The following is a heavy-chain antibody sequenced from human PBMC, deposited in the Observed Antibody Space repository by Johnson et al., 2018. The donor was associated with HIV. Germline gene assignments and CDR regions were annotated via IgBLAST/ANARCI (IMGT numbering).Heavy chain of an antibody. V-gene: IGHV3-11*04. J-gene: IGHJ3*02. CDR2: ISGSGSNT. D-gene: IGHD6-6*01. CDR3: ANLEYNSTDAFDI. CDR1: GFTFSDHY. Sequence: QEKLVESGGGLVKPGGSLKLSCAVSGFTFSDHYMSWIRQTPGKGLQWVSYISGSGSNTYYADSVKGRFTISRDNSKNTLYLQMNSLRAEDTAVYYCANLEYNSTDAFDIWGQGTLVTVSS.